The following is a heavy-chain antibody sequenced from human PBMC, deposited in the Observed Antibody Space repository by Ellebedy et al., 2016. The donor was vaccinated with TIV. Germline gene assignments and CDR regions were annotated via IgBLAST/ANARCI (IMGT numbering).Heavy chain of an antibody. V-gene: IGHV1-2*02. D-gene: IGHD3-9*01. CDR1: GYTFTGYY. J-gene: IGHJ3*02. Sequence: ASVKVSCKASGYTFTGYYMHWVRQAPGQGPEWMGWINPNSGGTNYAQKFQGRVTMTRDTSISTAYMELSRLRSDDTAVYYCARGRYFDWLYDAFDIWGQGTMVTVSS. CDR3: ARGRYFDWLYDAFDI. CDR2: INPNSGGT.